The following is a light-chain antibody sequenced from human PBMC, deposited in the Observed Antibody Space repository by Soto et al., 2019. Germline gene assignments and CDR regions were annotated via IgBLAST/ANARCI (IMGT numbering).Light chain of an antibody. CDR3: QHYKCFPWT. CDR2: KVS. J-gene: IGKJ1*01. CDR1: QSIDTW. Sequence: DIQMTQSPSTLSASVGDRVTITCRASQSIDTWLAWYQQKPGEVPKVLIYKVSKLQRGVPSRFSGSGSGTEFTLTISGLQPDDFATYYCQHYKCFPWTFGQGTRVEIK. V-gene: IGKV1-5*03.